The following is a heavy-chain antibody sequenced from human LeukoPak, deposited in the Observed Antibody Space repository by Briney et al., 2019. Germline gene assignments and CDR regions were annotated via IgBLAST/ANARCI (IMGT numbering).Heavy chain of an antibody. V-gene: IGHV4-34*01. Sequence: SETLSLTCAIYGGSLSDYYWSWIRQPPGKGLECIGQINHDANTSYTPSLKSRVTISVDTSKNQFSLKLSSVTAADTAVYYCARIEKITMVRGVLDYWGQGTLVTVSS. D-gene: IGHD3-10*01. CDR1: GGSLSDYY. CDR3: ARIEKITMVRGVLDY. J-gene: IGHJ4*02. CDR2: INHDANT.